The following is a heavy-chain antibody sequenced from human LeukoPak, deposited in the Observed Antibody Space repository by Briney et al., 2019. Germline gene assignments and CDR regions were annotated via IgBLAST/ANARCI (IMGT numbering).Heavy chain of an antibody. CDR2: INHSGGI. Sequence: PSETLSLTCAVYGGSFSGYYWNWIRQPPGKGLEWIGEINHSGGINYNPSLKSRVTTSVDTSKNQFSLKLSSVTAADTAVYYCARYQPDGAFDIWGQGTMVTVSS. CDR1: GGSFSGYY. J-gene: IGHJ3*02. CDR3: ARYQPDGAFDI. V-gene: IGHV4-34*01.